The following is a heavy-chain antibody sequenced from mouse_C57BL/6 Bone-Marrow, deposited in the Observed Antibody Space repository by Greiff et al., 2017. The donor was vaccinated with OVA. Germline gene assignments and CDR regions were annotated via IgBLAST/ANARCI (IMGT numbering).Heavy chain of an antibody. Sequence: EVKLMESGGGLVKPGGSLKLSCAASGFTFSSYTMSWVRQTPEKRLEWVATISGGGGNTYYPDSVKGRFTISRDNAKNTLYLQMSSLRSEDTALYYCARSVGFAYWGQGTLVTVSA. CDR2: ISGGGGNT. CDR3: ARSVGFAY. CDR1: GFTFSSYT. V-gene: IGHV5-9*01. J-gene: IGHJ3*01.